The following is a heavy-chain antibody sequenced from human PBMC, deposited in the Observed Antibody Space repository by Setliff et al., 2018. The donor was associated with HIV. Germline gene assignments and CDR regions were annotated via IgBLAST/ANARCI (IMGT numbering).Heavy chain of an antibody. CDR2: IIPILDIT. V-gene: IGHV1-69*04. CDR3: AISIPPDAFDI. CDR1: GYTFTSYG. J-gene: IGHJ3*02. Sequence: SVKVSCKASGYTFTSYGISWVRQAPGQGLEWMGRIIPILDITNYAQKFQGRVTITTDESTSTAYMELSSLRSEDTAVYYCAISIPPDAFDIWGQGTMVTVSS.